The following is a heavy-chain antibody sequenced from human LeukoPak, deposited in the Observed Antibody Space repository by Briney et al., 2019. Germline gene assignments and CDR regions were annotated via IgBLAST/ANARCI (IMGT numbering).Heavy chain of an antibody. J-gene: IGHJ6*02. CDR2: ISGSGGST. CDR3: TTDSRDFDYYGMDV. CDR1: GFTFSSYA. Sequence: GGSLRLSCAASGFTFSSYAMSWVRQAPGKGLEWVSAISGSGGSTYYADSVKGRFTISRDNSKNTLYLQMNSLRAEDTAVYYCTTDSRDFDYYGMDVWGQGTTVTVSS. V-gene: IGHV3-23*01.